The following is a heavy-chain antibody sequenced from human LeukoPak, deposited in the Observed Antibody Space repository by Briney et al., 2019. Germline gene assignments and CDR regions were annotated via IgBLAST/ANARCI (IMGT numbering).Heavy chain of an antibody. CDR3: AKESRFGESGDDY. V-gene: IGHV3-7*03. Sequence: PGGSLRLSCATSGFTFNDFAMNWVRHIPGKGLEWVANIKKDGSETHYVASVVGRFTISRDSARNSLFLQMNSLRAEDTALYYCAKESRFGESGDDYWGQGTLVTVSS. CDR2: IKKDGSET. J-gene: IGHJ4*02. CDR1: GFTFNDFA. D-gene: IGHD3-10*01.